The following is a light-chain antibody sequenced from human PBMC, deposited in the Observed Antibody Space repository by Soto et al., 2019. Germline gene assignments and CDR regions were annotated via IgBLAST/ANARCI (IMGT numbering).Light chain of an antibody. Sequence: STLSASVGDRVTVTCRASQSISMSLAWYQQKPGKAPKLLIYTASSLESGVPSRFSGSGSGTEFTLTISSLQPDDFATYYCQQYNTYSRTFGQGTKVDIK. CDR3: QQYNTYSRT. J-gene: IGKJ1*01. V-gene: IGKV1-5*03. CDR2: TAS. CDR1: QSISMS.